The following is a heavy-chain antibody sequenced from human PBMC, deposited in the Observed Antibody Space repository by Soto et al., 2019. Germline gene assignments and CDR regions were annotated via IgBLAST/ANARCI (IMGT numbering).Heavy chain of an antibody. CDR1: GFTFSISP. V-gene: IGHV3-23*01. Sequence: GGSLRLSCAASGFTFSISPMTWVRQAPGKGLEWVSSISASGDFTSYSDSVKGRFTMSRDNSKNTLYLQMNGLRAEDTALYYCAKGAITRPIDDWGQGTLVTVSS. J-gene: IGHJ4*02. CDR2: ISASGDFT. CDR3: AKGAITRPIDD. D-gene: IGHD3-3*01.